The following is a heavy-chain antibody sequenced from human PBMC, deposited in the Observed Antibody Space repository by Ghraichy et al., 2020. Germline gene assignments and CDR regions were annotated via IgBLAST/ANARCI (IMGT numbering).Heavy chain of an antibody. D-gene: IGHD3-3*01. V-gene: IGHV3-49*04. CDR1: GFTFGDYA. CDR2: IRSKAHGGTK. J-gene: IGHJ4*02. CDR3: TSDSLPPVVWSGYYIDH. Sequence: GGSLRLSCKASGFTFGDYAMSWVRQAPGKGLEWVGFIRSKAHGGTKEYAASVKGRFTISRDDFKSIAYLQMNSRKTEDTAIYYCTSDSLPPVVWSGYYIDHWGQGILVTVSS.